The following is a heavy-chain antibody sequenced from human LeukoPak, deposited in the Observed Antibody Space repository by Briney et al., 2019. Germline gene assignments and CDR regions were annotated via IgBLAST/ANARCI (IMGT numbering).Heavy chain of an antibody. CDR1: GFTFSSYA. V-gene: IGHV3-23*01. D-gene: IGHD3-16*02. CDR3: AKVELSASGGELDP. J-gene: IGHJ5*02. Sequence: GGSLRLSCAASGFTFSSYAMSWVRQAPGKGLEWVSAIRGDGVTTYDADSAKGRFTISRDNFKNTLYLEMKSLRADDTAVYYCAKVELSASGGELDPWGQGTLVIVSS. CDR2: IRGDGVTT.